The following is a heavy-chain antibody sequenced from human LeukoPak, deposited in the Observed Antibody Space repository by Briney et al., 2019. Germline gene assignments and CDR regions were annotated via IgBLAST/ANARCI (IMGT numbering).Heavy chain of an antibody. D-gene: IGHD4-17*01. CDR3: ARVEPLDYGDYGSLDY. CDR1: GFTVSSNY. V-gene: IGHV3-66*01. J-gene: IGHJ4*02. Sequence: GSLSLSCAASGFTVSSNYMSWVRQAPGKGLEWVSVIYSGGSTYYADSVKGRFTISRDNSKNTLYLQMNSLRAEDTAVYYCARVEPLDYGDYGSLDYWGQGTLVTVSS. CDR2: IYSGGST.